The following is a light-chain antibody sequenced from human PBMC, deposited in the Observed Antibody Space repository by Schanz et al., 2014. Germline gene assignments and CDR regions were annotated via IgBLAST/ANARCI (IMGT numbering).Light chain of an antibody. CDR2: SNN. CDR3: QSYDTRLGGVL. V-gene: IGLV1-44*01. Sequence: QSVLTQPPSASGTPGQRVTMSCSGSRSNVGSNTVSWYQQLPGTAPKLLIYSNNQRPSGVPDRFSGSKSGTSASLAISGLQSEDEADYYCQSYDTRLGGVLFGGGTKLTVL. J-gene: IGLJ2*01. CDR1: RSNVGSNT.